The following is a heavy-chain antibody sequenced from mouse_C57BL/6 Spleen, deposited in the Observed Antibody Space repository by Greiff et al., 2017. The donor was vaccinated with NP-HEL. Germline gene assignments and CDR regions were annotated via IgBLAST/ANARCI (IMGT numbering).Heavy chain of an antibody. CDR3: ARENRYYDYDEETWFAY. J-gene: IGHJ3*01. CDR2: IYPGSGST. CDR1: GYTFTSYW. V-gene: IGHV1-55*01. Sequence: QVQLQQPGAELVKPGASVKMSCKASGYTFTSYWITWVKQRPGQGLEWIGDIYPGSGSTNYNEKFKSKATLTVDTSSSTAYMQLSSLTSEDSAVYYCARENRYYDYDEETWFAYWGQGTLVTVSA. D-gene: IGHD2-4*01.